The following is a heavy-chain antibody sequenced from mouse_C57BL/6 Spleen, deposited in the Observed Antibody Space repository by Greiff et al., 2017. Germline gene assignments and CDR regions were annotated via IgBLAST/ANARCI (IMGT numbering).Heavy chain of an antibody. V-gene: IGHV7-3*01. J-gene: IGHJ2*01. CDR2: IRNKANGYTT. Sequence: EVKLMESGGGLVQPGGSLSLSCAASGFTFTAYYMSWVRQPPGKALEWLGFIRNKANGYTTEYSASVKGRFTISRDTSQSILSLQMNALRAEDSATYYGARYIGDYFDYWGQGTTLTVSS. CDR1: GFTFTAYY. CDR3: ARYIGDYFDY. D-gene: IGHD3-3*01.